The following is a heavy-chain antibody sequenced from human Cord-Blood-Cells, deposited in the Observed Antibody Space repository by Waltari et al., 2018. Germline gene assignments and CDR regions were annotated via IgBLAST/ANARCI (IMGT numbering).Heavy chain of an antibody. CDR1: VGSISSHH. D-gene: IGHD3-9*01. J-gene: IGHJ4*02. CDR2: IYYSGST. V-gene: IGHV4-59*11. CDR3: ARVLNYFDY. Sequence: QVQLQESGPGLVKPSETLSLTCTVSVGSISSHHWSWIRQPPGKGLEWIGYIYYSGSTNYNPSLKSRVTISVDTSKNQFSLKLSSVTAADTAVYYCARVLNYFDYWGQGTLVTVSS.